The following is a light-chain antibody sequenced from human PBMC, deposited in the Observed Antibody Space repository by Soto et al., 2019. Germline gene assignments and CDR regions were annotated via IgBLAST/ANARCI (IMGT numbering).Light chain of an antibody. J-gene: IGKJ5*01. CDR2: GAS. CDR1: QSVSTN. Sequence: EIVMTQSPATLSVSPGERATLSCRASQSVSTNLAWYQRKPGQAPRLLIYGASTRATGIPARFSGSGSGTEFTLTISRLQSEDFAVYYCQKYNNWPPITFGQGTRLEIK. V-gene: IGKV3-15*01. CDR3: QKYNNWPPIT.